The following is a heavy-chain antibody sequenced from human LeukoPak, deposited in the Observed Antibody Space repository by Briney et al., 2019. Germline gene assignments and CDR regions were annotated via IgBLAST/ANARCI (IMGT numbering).Heavy chain of an antibody. CDR1: GYTFTGYY. D-gene: IGHD6-13*01. CDR3: ARLSTLAGTRAFDI. V-gene: IGHV1-2*02. J-gene: IGHJ3*02. Sequence: GVSVKVSCKASGYTFTGYYMHWVRQAPGQGLEWMGWINPNSGGTNYAQKFQGRVTMTRDTSISTAYMELSRLRSDDTAVYYCARLSTLAGTRAFDIWGQGTMVTVSS. CDR2: INPNSGGT.